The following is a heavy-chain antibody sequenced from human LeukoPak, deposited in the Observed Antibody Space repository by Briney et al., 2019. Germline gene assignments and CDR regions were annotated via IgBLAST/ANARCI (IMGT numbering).Heavy chain of an antibody. D-gene: IGHD7-27*01. CDR2: INAGNGNT. Sequence: ASVKVSCKASGYTFTSYAMHWVRQAPGQRLEWMGWINAGNGNTKYSQKFQGRVTITADESTSTAYMELSSLRSEDTAVYYCARGPPNWGFDYWGQGTLVTVSS. CDR1: GYTFTSYA. V-gene: IGHV1-3*01. J-gene: IGHJ4*02. CDR3: ARGPPNWGFDY.